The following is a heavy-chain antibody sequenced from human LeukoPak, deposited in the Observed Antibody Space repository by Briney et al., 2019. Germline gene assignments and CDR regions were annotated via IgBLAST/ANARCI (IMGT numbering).Heavy chain of an antibody. CDR1: GGTFSSYA. D-gene: IGHD2-21*02. Sequence: GASVKVSCKASGGTFSSYAISWVRQAPGQGLEWMGGIIPIFGTANYAQKFQGRVTITADKSTSTAYMELSSLRSEDTAVYYCARDGGYCGGDCYPHRDYYYYYMDVWGKGTTVTVSS. CDR2: IIPIFGTA. CDR3: ARDGGYCGGDCYPHRDYYYYYMDV. V-gene: IGHV1-69*06. J-gene: IGHJ6*03.